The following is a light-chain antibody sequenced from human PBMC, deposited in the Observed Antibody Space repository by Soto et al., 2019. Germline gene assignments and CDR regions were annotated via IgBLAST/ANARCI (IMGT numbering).Light chain of an antibody. V-gene: IGLV4-69*01. J-gene: IGLJ1*01. CDR3: QTWGTDIPV. CDR2: LNSDGSH. CDR1: SGHSSYA. Sequence: QPVLTQPPSVSASLGASVKLTCTLSSGHSSYAIAWHQQQPERGPRFLLKLNSDGSHNKGDGIPDRFSGSSSGAERFLTISSLQSEDEAEYYCQTWGTDIPVFGTGTKVTVL.